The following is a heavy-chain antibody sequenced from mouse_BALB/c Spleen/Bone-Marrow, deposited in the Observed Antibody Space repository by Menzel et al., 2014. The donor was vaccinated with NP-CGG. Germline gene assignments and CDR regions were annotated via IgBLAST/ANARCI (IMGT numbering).Heavy chain of an antibody. CDR1: GYAFTSYN. CDR2: IDPYNGGT. D-gene: IGHD2-1*01. V-gene: IGHV1S135*01. J-gene: IGHJ4*01. Sequence: EVQLQQSGPELVKPGASVKVSCKASGYAFTSYNMYWVKQSHGKSLEWIGYIDPYNGGTSYNQKFNDKATLTADKSSSTAYMQLSSLTSKDSAVYYCARGNPLYAMDYWGQGTSVTVSS. CDR3: ARGNPLYAMDY.